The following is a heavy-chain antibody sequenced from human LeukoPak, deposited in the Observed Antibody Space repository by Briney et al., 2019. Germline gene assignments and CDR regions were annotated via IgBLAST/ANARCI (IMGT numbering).Heavy chain of an antibody. Sequence: SETLSLTCTVSGGSISSYYWSWIRQPAGKGLEWIGRIYTSGSTNYNPSLKSRVTMSVDTSKNQFSLKLSSVTAADTAMYYCASSISQGPFDYWGQGTLVTISS. J-gene: IGHJ4*02. V-gene: IGHV4-4*07. CDR2: IYTSGST. D-gene: IGHD2/OR15-2a*01. CDR3: ASSISQGPFDY. CDR1: GGSISSYY.